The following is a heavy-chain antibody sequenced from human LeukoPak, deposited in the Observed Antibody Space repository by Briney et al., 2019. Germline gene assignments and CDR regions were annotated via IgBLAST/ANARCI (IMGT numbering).Heavy chain of an antibody. V-gene: IGHV1-3*01. CDR2: INAADGNT. CDR1: GYSFSNHT. D-gene: IGHD4-17*01. J-gene: IGHJ4*02. Sequence: GASVKVSCKASGYSFSNHTMHWVRQAPGQRLEWMGWINAADGNTKYSQNFQGRVTISRDSSAGTAYMELTSLTSEDTAVYYCAVGAFDYWGQGTLVTVSS. CDR3: AVGAFDY.